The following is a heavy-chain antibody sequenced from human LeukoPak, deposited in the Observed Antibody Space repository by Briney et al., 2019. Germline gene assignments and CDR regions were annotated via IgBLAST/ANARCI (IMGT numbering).Heavy chain of an antibody. D-gene: IGHD1-14*01. CDR1: GFTFSSYG. V-gene: IGHV3-30*02. CDR3: AKDTTPPKAGFDP. Sequence: GGSLRLSCAASGFTFSSYGMHWVRQSPGKGLEWVAFIRYDGSNKYYADSVKGRFTISRDNSKNTLYLQMNSLRAEDTAVYYCAKDTTPPKAGFDPWGQGTLVTVSS. J-gene: IGHJ5*02. CDR2: IRYDGSNK.